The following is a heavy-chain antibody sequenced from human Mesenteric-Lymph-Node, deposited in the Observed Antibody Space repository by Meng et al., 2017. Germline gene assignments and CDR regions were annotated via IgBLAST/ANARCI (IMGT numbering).Heavy chain of an antibody. CDR2: IYYSGST. J-gene: IGHJ4*02. CDR3: ARNVRPHYYFDY. CDR1: GGSVSSGSYY. D-gene: IGHD3-10*01. Sequence: SETLSLTCTVSGGSVSSGSYYWSWIRQPPGKGLEWIGYIYYSGSTNYNPSLKSRVTISVDTSKNQFSLKLSSVTAADTAVYFCARNVRPHYYFDYWGQGALVTVSS. V-gene: IGHV4-61*01.